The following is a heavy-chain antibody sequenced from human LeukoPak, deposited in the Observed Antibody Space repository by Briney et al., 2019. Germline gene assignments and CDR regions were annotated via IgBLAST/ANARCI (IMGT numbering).Heavy chain of an antibody. D-gene: IGHD3-22*01. CDR3: ARGAFYYYDSSGYHNWFDP. CDR2: IYYSGST. CDR1: GGSISSYY. Sequence: SETLSLTCTVSGGSISSYYWSWIRQPPGKGLEWIGYIYYSGSTNYNPSLKSRVTISVDTSKNQFSLKLSSVTAADTAVYYCARGAFYYYDSSGYHNWFDPWGQGTLVTVSS. V-gene: IGHV4-59*01. J-gene: IGHJ5*02.